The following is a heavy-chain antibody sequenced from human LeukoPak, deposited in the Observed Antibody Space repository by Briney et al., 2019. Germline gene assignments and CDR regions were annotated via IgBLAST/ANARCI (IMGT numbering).Heavy chain of an antibody. Sequence: SETLSLTCTVSGGSISSYYWSWIRQPAGKGLEWIGRIYTSGSTNYNPSLKSRVTMSVDTSKNQFSLKLSSVTAADTAVYYCARETGAQTPAYCSGDCYSHDAFDIWGQGTMVTVSS. J-gene: IGHJ3*02. D-gene: IGHD2-21*01. CDR1: GGSISSYY. CDR2: IYTSGST. CDR3: ARETGAQTPAYCSGDCYSHDAFDI. V-gene: IGHV4-4*07.